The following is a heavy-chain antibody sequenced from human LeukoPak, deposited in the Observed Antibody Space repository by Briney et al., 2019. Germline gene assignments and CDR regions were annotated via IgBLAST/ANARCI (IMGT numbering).Heavy chain of an antibody. J-gene: IGHJ4*02. V-gene: IGHV4-39*01. CDR1: GGSVNSSSYY. CDR2: VYYSGST. Sequence: SETLSLTCTVSGGSVNSSSYYWGWIRQPPGKRLEWIGNVYYSGSTYYSPSLTSRVTISVDTSRNQFSLKLSSVTAADTAVYYCARHKRGWLQLGVDYWGQGTLVTVSS. CDR3: ARHKRGWLQLGVDY. D-gene: IGHD5-24*01.